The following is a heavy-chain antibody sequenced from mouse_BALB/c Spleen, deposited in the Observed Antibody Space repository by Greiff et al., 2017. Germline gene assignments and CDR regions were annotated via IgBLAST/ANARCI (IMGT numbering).Heavy chain of an antibody. CDR2: ISNGGGST. CDR3: ARHDYYGSSYKAWFAY. Sequence: EVQVVESGGGLVQPGGSLKLSCAASGFTFSSYTMSWVRQTPEKRLEWVAYISNGGGSTYYPDTVKGRFTISRDNAKNTLYLQMSSLKSEDTAMYYCARHDYYGSSYKAWFAYWGQGTLVTVSA. CDR1: GFTFSSYT. V-gene: IGHV5-12-2*01. J-gene: IGHJ3*01. D-gene: IGHD1-1*01.